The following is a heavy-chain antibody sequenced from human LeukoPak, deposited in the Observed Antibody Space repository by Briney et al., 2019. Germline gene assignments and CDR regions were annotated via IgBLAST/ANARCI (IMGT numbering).Heavy chain of an antibody. CDR3: TRGGVGIAVAGPHNWFDP. Sequence: GASVKVSCKASGYTFTSYGITWVRQAPGQGLEWMGWISAYNGNKKYAQKFQGSVTMTTNTSTNTANMEHRRLMTNDTAVYYCTRGGVGIAVAGPHNWFDPWGQGTLVTVSS. D-gene: IGHD6-13*01. CDR2: ISAYNGNK. CDR1: GYTFTSYG. V-gene: IGHV1-18*01. J-gene: IGHJ5*02.